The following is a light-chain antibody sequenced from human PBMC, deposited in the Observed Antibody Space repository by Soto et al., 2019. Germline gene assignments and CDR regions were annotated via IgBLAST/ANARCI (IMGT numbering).Light chain of an antibody. CDR3: ASWDDSLTGWV. CDR2: GNN. Sequence: QSVLTQPPSASGTPGQRVTISCSGSSSNIRSNSVNWYQQLPGTAPKLLISGNNQRPSGVPDRFSGSKSGTSASLAISGLQSEDEADYYCASWDDSLTGWVFGGGTKGDRP. J-gene: IGLJ3*02. CDR1: SSNIRSNS. V-gene: IGLV1-44*01.